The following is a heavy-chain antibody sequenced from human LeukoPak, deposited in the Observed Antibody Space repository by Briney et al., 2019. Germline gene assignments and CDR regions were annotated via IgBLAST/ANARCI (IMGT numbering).Heavy chain of an antibody. CDR1: GYTFTSYA. J-gene: IGHJ4*02. CDR3: ARDQYSSSWYNYFDY. V-gene: IGHV1-3*03. Sequence: GASVKVSCKASGYTFTSYAMHWVRQAPGQRLEWMGWINAGNGNTKYSQEFQGRVTITRDTSASTAYMELSSLRSEDMAVYYCARDQYSSSWYNYFDYWGQGTLVTVSS. D-gene: IGHD6-13*01. CDR2: INAGNGNT.